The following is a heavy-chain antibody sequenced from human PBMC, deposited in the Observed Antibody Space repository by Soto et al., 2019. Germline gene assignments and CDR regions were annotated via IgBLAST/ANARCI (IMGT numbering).Heavy chain of an antibody. J-gene: IGHJ4*02. CDR2: IWYDGSNK. Sequence: QVQLVESGGGVVQPGRSLRLSCAASGFTFSSYGMHWVRQAPGKGLEWVAVIWYDGSNKYYADSVKGRFTISRDNSKNTLYLQMISLRAEDTAVYYCARVRYSYGWVFDYWGQGTLVTVSS. CDR3: ARVRYSYGWVFDY. D-gene: IGHD5-18*01. V-gene: IGHV3-33*01. CDR1: GFTFSSYG.